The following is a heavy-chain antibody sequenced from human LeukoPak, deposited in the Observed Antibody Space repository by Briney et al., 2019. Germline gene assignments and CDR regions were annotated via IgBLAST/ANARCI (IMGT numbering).Heavy chain of an antibody. CDR2: INPNSGGT. D-gene: IGHD6-19*01. J-gene: IGHJ4*02. Sequence: ASVKVSCKASGYTFTGYYMHWVRQAPGQGLEWMGWINPNSGGTNYAQKFQGRVTMTRDTSISTAYMELSRLRSDDTAVYYCARVPYSGWYKGFDYWGQGTLVTVSS. V-gene: IGHV1-2*02. CDR3: ARVPYSGWYKGFDY. CDR1: GYTFTGYY.